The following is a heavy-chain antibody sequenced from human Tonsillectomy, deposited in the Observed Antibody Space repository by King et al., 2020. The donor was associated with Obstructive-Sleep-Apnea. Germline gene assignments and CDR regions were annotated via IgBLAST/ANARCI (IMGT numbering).Heavy chain of an antibody. J-gene: IGHJ5*02. Sequence: VQLVESGAEVKKPGESLKISCKGSGYSFTRYWIGWVRQMPGKGLEWMGIIYPGDSDTRDSPSFQGQVTISADKSISTASLQWSSLKASDTAMYYCARRPRYCSSTSCYGNNWFDPWGQGTLVTVSS. CDR2: IYPGDSDT. CDR1: GYSFTRYW. V-gene: IGHV5-51*01. CDR3: ARRPRYCSSTSCYGNNWFDP. D-gene: IGHD2-2*01.